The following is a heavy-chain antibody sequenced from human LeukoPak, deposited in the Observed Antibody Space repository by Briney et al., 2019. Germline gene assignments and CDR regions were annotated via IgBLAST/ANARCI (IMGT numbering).Heavy chain of an antibody. CDR3: AGDARWSQGYYYGMDV. J-gene: IGHJ6*02. CDR2: ISSSSSYI. D-gene: IGHD2-8*01. Sequence: GGSLRLSCAASGFTFSSYSMNWVRQAPGKGLEWVSSISSSSSYIYYADSVKGRFTISRDNAKNSLYLQMNSLRAEDTAVYYCAGDARWSQGYYYGMDVWGQGTTVTVSS. CDR1: GFTFSSYS. V-gene: IGHV3-21*01.